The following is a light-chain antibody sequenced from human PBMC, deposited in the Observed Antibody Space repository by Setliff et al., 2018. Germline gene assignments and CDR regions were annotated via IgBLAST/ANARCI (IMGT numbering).Light chain of an antibody. J-gene: IGLJ2*01. CDR2: EVF. CDR3: GTWDSSLRVRV. Sequence: QSALTQPPSVSGSPGQSVTISCSGTYSDIGGHDRVSWYQQPPGAAPKLIIYEVFNRPSGVPDRFSGSKSGTTASLTISGLLAEDEADYFCGTWDSSLRVRVFGGGTKVTVL. V-gene: IGLV2-18*02. CDR1: YSDIGGHDR.